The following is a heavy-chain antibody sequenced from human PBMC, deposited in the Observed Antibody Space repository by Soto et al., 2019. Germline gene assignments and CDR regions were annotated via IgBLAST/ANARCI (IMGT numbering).Heavy chain of an antibody. V-gene: IGHV3-30-3*01. CDR3: ARDSNYYDSSGYWAGDAFDI. J-gene: IGHJ3*02. D-gene: IGHD3-22*01. CDR2: ISYDGSNK. CDR1: GFTFSSYA. Sequence: QVPLVESGGGVVQPGRSLRLSCAASGFTFSSYAMHWVRQAPGKGLEWVAVISYDGSNKYYADSVKGRFTISRDNSKNTLYLQMNSLRAEDTAVYYCARDSNYYDSSGYWAGDAFDIWGQGTMVTVSS.